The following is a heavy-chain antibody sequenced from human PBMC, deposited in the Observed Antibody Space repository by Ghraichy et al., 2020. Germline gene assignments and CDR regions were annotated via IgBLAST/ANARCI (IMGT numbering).Heavy chain of an antibody. J-gene: IGHJ3*02. D-gene: IGHD3-22*01. CDR3: AKGYDGSGFRFERAFDM. V-gene: IGHV3-23*01. CDR1: GFTFSTYA. Sequence: LSLTCGASGFTFSTYAMSWVRQAPGKGLEWVSAVSGGGHTYYPASVKGRFTISRDNSKNTLYLQVDSLRAEDTATYYCAKGYDGSGFRFERAFDMWGQGTMVTVSS. CDR2: VSGGGHT.